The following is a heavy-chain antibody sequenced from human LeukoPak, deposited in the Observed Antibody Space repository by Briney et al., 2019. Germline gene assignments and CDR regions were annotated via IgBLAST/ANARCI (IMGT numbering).Heavy chain of an antibody. V-gene: IGHV4-59*13. D-gene: IGHD5-24*01. J-gene: IGHJ4*02. CDR2: IYYSRST. CDR3: ARMPLLDGSSYFDY. CDR1: VGSMYSYD. Sequence: PSETLSLTCTVSVGSMYSYDWNWMPHPPGEGLVGVGYIYYSRSTNYNPSLKRRVTISVATSKNPFSLKLSSVTAADTAVYYCARMPLLDGSSYFDYWGQGTLVTVSS.